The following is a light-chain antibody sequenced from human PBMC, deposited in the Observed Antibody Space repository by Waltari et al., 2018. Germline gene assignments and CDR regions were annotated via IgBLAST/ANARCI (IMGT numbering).Light chain of an antibody. CDR2: LGS. V-gene: IGKV2-28*01. CDR1: QSLLHSNGYNY. Sequence: DIVMTQSPLSLPVTPGEPASISCRSSQSLLHSNGYNYLDWYLQKPGQSPQLLSYLGSNRASGVPDRCSGSGSGTDFTLKISRVEAEDVGVYYCMQALQTPWTFGQGTKVEIK. CDR3: MQALQTPWT. J-gene: IGKJ1*01.